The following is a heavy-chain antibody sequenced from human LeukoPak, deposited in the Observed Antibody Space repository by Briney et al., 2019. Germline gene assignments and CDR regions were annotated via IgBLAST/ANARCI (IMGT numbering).Heavy chain of an antibody. CDR3: ASLVLRYFDWSGGYFDY. CDR2: IYYSGST. CDR1: GGSISSGGYY. Sequence: SETLSHTCTVSGGSISSGGYYWSWIRQHPGKGLEWIGYIYYSGSTYYNPSLKSRVTISVDTSKNQFSLKLSSVTAADTAVYYCASLVLRYFDWSGGYFDYWGQGTLVTVSS. J-gene: IGHJ4*02. D-gene: IGHD3-9*01. V-gene: IGHV4-31*03.